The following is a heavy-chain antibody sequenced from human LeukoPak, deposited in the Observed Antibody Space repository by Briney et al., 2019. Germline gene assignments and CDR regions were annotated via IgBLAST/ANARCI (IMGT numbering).Heavy chain of an antibody. CDR2: ISYDGSNK. Sequence: GRSLRLSCAASGFTFSSYAMHWVRQAPGKGLEWVAVISYDGSNKYYADSVKGRFTISRDNSKNTLHLQMNSLRAEDTAVYYCARDRMYGDPKYFDYWGQGTLVTVSS. V-gene: IGHV3-30-3*01. D-gene: IGHD4-17*01. CDR3: ARDRMYGDPKYFDY. J-gene: IGHJ4*02. CDR1: GFTFSSYA.